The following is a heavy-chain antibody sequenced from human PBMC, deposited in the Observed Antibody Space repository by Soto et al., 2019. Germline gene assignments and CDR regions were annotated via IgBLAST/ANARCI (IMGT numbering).Heavy chain of an antibody. CDR2: ISSSSGTI. Sequence: GGSLRLSCAASGFTFSSYSMNWVRQAPGKGLEWVSYISSSSGTIYYADSVEGRFTISRDNAKNSLYLQMNSLRAEDTAVYYCAKGGKLTRERFDYWGQGTLVTVSS. CDR1: GFTFSSYS. J-gene: IGHJ4*02. V-gene: IGHV3-48*01. CDR3: AKGGKLTRERFDY. D-gene: IGHD1-7*01.